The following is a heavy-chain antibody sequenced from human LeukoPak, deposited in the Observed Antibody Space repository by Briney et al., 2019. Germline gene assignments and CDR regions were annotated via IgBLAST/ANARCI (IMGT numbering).Heavy chain of an antibody. Sequence: PGGSLRLSRASSGFTFVDYAMHWVRQARAKGVEWVCLISGDGVSTYYADSVKGRFTISRDNSKNSLYLQMNSLRTEDTALYYCAKDPSDYWGQGTLVTVSS. CDR3: AKDPSDY. J-gene: IGHJ4*02. V-gene: IGHV3-43*02. CDR2: ISGDGVST. CDR1: GFTFVDYA.